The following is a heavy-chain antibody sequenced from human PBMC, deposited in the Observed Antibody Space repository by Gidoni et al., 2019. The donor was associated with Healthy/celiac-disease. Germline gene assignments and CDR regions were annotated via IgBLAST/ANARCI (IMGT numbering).Heavy chain of an antibody. D-gene: IGHD6-19*01. V-gene: IGHV3-9*01. CDR1: GFPFDDYA. CDR2: ISWNSGSI. J-gene: IGHJ4*02. Sequence: EVQLVESGGGLVQPGRSLRLSCAASGFPFDDYAMHWVRQAPGKGLEWVSGISWNSGSIGYADSVKGRFTISRDNAKNSLYLQMNSLRAEDTALYYCAKGGPGSGWYYFDYWGQGTLVTVSS. CDR3: AKGGPGSGWYYFDY.